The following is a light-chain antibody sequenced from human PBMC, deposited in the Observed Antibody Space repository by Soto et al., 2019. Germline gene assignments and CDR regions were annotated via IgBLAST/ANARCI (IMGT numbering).Light chain of an antibody. CDR1: QSISNY. Sequence: DIQMTQSPSSLSASVGDRVTITCRASQSISNYLNWYQQKPGKAPKFLIHAASHLQSGVPSRFSGSGSVTDFTLTISSLQPEDFATYYCQQSYSTPLTFGGGTKVEIK. CDR3: QQSYSTPLT. J-gene: IGKJ4*01. V-gene: IGKV1-39*01. CDR2: AAS.